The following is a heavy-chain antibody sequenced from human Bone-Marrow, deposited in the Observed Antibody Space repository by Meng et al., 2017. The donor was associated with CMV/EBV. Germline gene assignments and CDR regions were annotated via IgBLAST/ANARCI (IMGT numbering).Heavy chain of an antibody. D-gene: IGHD1-20*01. CDR2: SRNKANRYTT. Sequence: GGSLRLSCAASGFIFSDHYMDWVRQAPGKGLEWVGRSRNKANRYTTEYAASVKGRFTISRDDSKNIAYLQINSLKIEDTAVYYCARDISGTTPEDYWGQGTLVTVSS. J-gene: IGHJ4*02. V-gene: IGHV3-72*01. CDR3: ARDISGTTPEDY. CDR1: GFIFSDHY.